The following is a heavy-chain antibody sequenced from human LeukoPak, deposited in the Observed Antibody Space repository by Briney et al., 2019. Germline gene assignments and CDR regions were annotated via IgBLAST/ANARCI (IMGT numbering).Heavy chain of an antibody. V-gene: IGHV3-30-3*01. CDR3: ARESPGGYYDSSGSKPYYFDY. D-gene: IGHD3-22*01. Sequence: PGRSLRLSCAASGFTFSSYAMHWVRQAPGKGLEWGAVISYDGSNKYYADSVKGRFTISRDNSKNTLYLQMNSLRAKDTAVYYCARESPGGYYDSSGSKPYYFDYWGQGTLVTVSS. CDR1: GFTFSSYA. J-gene: IGHJ4*02. CDR2: ISYDGSNK.